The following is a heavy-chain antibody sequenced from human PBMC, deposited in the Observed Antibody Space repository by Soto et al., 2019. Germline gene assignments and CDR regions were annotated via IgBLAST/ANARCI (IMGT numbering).Heavy chain of an antibody. V-gene: IGHV4-39*01. J-gene: IGHJ4*02. CDR1: GGSISSSSYY. CDR2: IHYSGST. D-gene: IGHD6-6*01. Sequence: SETLSLTCTVSGGSISSSSYYWGWTRQPPGKGLEWIGIIHYSGSTYYNPSLKSRVIISADTPKNQFSLKLSSVTAADTAVYYCARSHIVPRLFMYPYDYWGQGTPVTVSS. CDR3: ARSHIVPRLFMYPYDY.